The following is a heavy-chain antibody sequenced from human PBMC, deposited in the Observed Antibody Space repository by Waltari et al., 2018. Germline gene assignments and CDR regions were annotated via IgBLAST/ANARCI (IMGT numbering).Heavy chain of an antibody. CDR3: ATVGAYYYDSSGYFFDY. D-gene: IGHD3-22*01. V-gene: IGHV1-24*01. CDR2: FDPEDGET. Sequence: QVQLVQSGAEVKKPGASVKVSCKVSGYTLTELSMHWVRQAPGKGLEWLGGFDPEDGETSHAQKFQVRVTMTEDTATDTAYMELSSLRSEDTAVYYCATVGAYYYDSSGYFFDYWGQGTLVTVSS. CDR1: GYTLTELS. J-gene: IGHJ4*02.